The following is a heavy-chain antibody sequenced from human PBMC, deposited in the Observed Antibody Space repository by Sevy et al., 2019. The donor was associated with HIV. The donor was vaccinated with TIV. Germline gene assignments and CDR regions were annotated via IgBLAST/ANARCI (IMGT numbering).Heavy chain of an antibody. J-gene: IGHJ4*01. Sequence: GGSLRLSCAASGFTFSSFGMHWVRQAPGKGLEWVAVIWFDGSNTYYADSVKGRFTISRDIAKNTLHLQMNSLIAEDTAVYYCARDLEFYDSGDYGPAFMPDFWGHGTLVTVSS. V-gene: IGHV3-33*01. D-gene: IGHD4-17*01. CDR3: ARDLEFYDSGDYGPAFMPDF. CDR2: IWFDGSNT. CDR1: GFTFSSFG.